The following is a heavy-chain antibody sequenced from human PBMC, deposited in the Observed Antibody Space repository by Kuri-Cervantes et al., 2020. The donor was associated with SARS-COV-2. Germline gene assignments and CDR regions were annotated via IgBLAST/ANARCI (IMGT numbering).Heavy chain of an antibody. CDR2: ISYNGSNE. CDR3: AKDPGTMARGHYYYGMDA. V-gene: IGHV3-30*18. CDR1: GFTFSNYG. J-gene: IGHJ6*02. Sequence: GGSLRLSCAASGFTFSNYGMHWVRQAPGKGLEWVAVISYNGSNEYYADSVKGRFTISRDNSKNTLYLQVNSLRAEDTSVYYCAKDPGTMARGHYYYGMDAWGQGTTVTVSS. D-gene: IGHD3-10*01.